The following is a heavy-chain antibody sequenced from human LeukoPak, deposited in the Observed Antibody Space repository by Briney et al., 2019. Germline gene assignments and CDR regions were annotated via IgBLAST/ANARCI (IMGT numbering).Heavy chain of an antibody. V-gene: IGHV4-39*01. D-gene: IGHD3-3*01. CDR1: GGSISSSTYY. J-gene: IGHJ5*02. CDR2: IYYSGST. CDR3: ARGSDFWSGYHPRYWFDP. Sequence: SETLSLTCTVSGGSISSSTYYWGWIRQPPGKGLEWIGSIYYSGSTYYNPSPKSRVTISVDTSKNQFSLKLSSVTAADTGVYYCARGSDFWSGYHPRYWFDPWGQGTLVTVSS.